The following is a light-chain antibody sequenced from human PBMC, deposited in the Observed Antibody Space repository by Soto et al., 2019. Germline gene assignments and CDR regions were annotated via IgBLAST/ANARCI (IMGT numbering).Light chain of an antibody. J-gene: IGKJ1*01. CDR3: QQTYSTPRA. CDR2: AAS. CDR1: QSISNF. V-gene: IGKV1-39*01. Sequence: IQMTQSPSSLSASVGDRVTITCRASQSISNFLNWFQQKPGKAPKLLINAASSLQSGVPSRFSGSGSGTDFTLTISSLQPEDFATYYCQQTYSTPRAFGQGTKVEIK.